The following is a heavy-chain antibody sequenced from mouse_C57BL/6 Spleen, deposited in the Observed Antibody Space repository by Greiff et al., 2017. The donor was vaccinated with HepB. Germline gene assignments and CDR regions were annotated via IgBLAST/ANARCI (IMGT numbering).Heavy chain of an antibody. D-gene: IGHD1-1*01. V-gene: IGHV1-64*01. CDR2: IHPNSGST. Sequence: QVQLQQPGAELVKPGASVKLSCKASGYTFTSYWMHWVKQRPGQGLEWIGMIHPNSGSTNYNEKFKSKATLTVDKSSSTAYMQLSSLTSEDSAVYDCARDYGPARDAMDYWGQGTSVTVSS. CDR3: ARDYGPARDAMDY. CDR1: GYTFTSYW. J-gene: IGHJ4*01.